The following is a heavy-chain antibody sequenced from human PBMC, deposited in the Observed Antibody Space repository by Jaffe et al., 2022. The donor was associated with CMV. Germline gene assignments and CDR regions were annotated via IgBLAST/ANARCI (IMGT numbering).Heavy chain of an antibody. J-gene: IGHJ5*02. Sequence: EVQLVESGGGLVKPGRSLRLSCTASGFTFGDYAMSWFRQAPGKGLEWVGFIRSKAYGGTTEYAASVKGRFTISRDDSKSIAYLQMNSLKTEDTAVYYCTREAWGRKGSPDWFDPWGQGTLVTVSS. CDR2: IRSKAYGGTT. V-gene: IGHV3-49*05. CDR1: GFTFGDYA. CDR3: TREAWGRKGSPDWFDP. D-gene: IGHD3-10*01.